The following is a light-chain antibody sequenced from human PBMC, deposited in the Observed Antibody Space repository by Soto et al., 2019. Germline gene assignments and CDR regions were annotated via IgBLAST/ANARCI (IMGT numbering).Light chain of an antibody. V-gene: IGKV1-5*01. CDR2: DAS. CDR1: QSVSVW. J-gene: IGKJ2*01. Sequence: DIQMTQSPSTLSASVGDRVTITCRASQSVSVWLAWYQQNPGKAPKLLISDASTLQRGVPSRFSGSGSGTDFTLIISNLQSDDFATYYCQQYITYSPYTFGQGTKVDIK. CDR3: QQYITYSPYT.